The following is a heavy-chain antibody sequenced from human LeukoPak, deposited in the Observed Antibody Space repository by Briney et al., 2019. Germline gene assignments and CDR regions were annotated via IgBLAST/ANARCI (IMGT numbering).Heavy chain of an antibody. J-gene: IGHJ6*02. CDR2: IKEDGSEK. Sequence: GGSLRLSCAASGFTFSSYWMSWVRQAPGKGLEWVANIKEDGSEKYYVDSVKGRFTISRDNAKKSLFLQMNSLRVEDTAVYYCARGRNLAVWGQGTTITVSS. V-gene: IGHV3-7*01. CDR3: ARGRNLAV. CDR1: GFTFSSYW.